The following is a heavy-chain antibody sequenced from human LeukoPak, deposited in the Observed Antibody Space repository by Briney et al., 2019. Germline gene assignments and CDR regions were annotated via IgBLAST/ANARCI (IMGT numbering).Heavy chain of an antibody. Sequence: GGSLRLSCAASGFSLSSYRMNWVRQAPGKGLEWVAVIWYDGSNKYYADSVKGRFNISRDNSKSTLYLQMNSLRAEDTAVYYCARDRSCSTTSCYGGFDYWGQGTLVTASS. J-gene: IGHJ4*02. CDR3: ARDRSCSTTSCYGGFDY. D-gene: IGHD2-2*01. V-gene: IGHV3-33*08. CDR1: GFSLSSYR. CDR2: IWYDGSNK.